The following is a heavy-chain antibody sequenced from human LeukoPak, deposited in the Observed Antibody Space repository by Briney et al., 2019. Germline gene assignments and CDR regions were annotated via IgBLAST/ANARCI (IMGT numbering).Heavy chain of an antibody. CDR1: GFTFSSYG. Sequence: GGSLRLSCAASGFTFSSYGMHWVRQAPGKGLEWVAVISYDGSNKYYADSVKGQFTISRDNSKNTLYLQMNSLRAEDTAVYYCARDTQDIVVVVAATPGLIPNWFDPWGQGTLVTVSS. J-gene: IGHJ5*02. CDR3: ARDTQDIVVVVAATPGLIPNWFDP. CDR2: ISYDGSNK. D-gene: IGHD2-15*01. V-gene: IGHV3-30*03.